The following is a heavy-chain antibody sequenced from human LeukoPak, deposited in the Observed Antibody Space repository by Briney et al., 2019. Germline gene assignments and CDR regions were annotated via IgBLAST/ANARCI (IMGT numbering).Heavy chain of an antibody. V-gene: IGHV1-18*01. D-gene: IGHD3-22*01. CDR2: ISAYNGNT. CDR1: GYTFTIYG. J-gene: IGHJ4*02. Sequence: EAAVKVSCKASGYTFTIYGISWVRQAPGQGLEWMGWISAYNGNTNYAQKLQGRVTITTDTSTSTAYMELRSLRSDDTAVYYCARDNYYDSSGYYANFDYWGQGTLVTVSS. CDR3: ARDNYYDSSGYYANFDY.